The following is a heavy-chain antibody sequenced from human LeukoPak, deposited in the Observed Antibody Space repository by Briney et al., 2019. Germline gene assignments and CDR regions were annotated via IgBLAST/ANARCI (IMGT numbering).Heavy chain of an antibody. D-gene: IGHD3-22*01. J-gene: IGHJ4*02. CDR1: GGSFSVYY. CDR3: ARGFQLNYYDSSGYLYDY. Sequence: SETLSLTCAVYGGSFSVYYWSWIRQPPGKGLEWIGEINHSGSTNYNPSLKSRVTISVDTSKNQFSLKLSSVTAADTAVYYCARGFQLNYYDSSGYLYDYWGQGTLVTVSS. V-gene: IGHV4-34*01. CDR2: INHSGST.